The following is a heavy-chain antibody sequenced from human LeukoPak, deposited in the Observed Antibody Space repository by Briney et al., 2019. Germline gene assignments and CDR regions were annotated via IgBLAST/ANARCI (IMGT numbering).Heavy chain of an antibody. CDR3: TTDFLSIIVGVPDY. J-gene: IGHJ4*02. CDR2: IKSKTDGGTT. CDR1: GFTFSNAW. D-gene: IGHD1-26*01. V-gene: IGHV3-15*01. Sequence: PGGSLRLSCAASGFTFSNAWMSWVRQAPGKGLEWVGRIKSKTDGGTTDYAAPVKGRFTISRDDSKNTLYLQMNGLKTEDTAVYYCTTDFLSIIVGVPDYWGQGTLVTVSS.